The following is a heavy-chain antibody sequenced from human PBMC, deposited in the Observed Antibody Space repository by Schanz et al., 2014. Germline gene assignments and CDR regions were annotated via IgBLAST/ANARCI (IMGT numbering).Heavy chain of an antibody. CDR3: ALEAMTITGGDFDV. CDR1: GYSFTTYG. Sequence: QVQLVQSAPEVKKPGASVKVSCKASGYSFTTYGLNWARQAPGQGPEWMGWISAFDDKTDYAQNFQGRLIMTTDTTTTTVDMKLRSLRADDTAVYYCALEAMTITGGDFDVWGQGTMVTVSS. CDR2: ISAFDDKT. J-gene: IGHJ4*02. D-gene: IGHD2-2*01. V-gene: IGHV1-18*01.